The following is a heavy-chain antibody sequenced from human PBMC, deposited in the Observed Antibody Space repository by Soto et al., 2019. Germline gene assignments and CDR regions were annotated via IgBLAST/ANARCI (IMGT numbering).Heavy chain of an antibody. CDR1: GYSFTSYW. D-gene: IGHD3-22*01. CDR2: IYPGDSDT. V-gene: IGHV5-51*01. J-gene: IGHJ6*02. CDR3: ARHDSSGKRGYYYYGMDV. Sequence: PGESLKISCERSGYSFTSYWIGWVRQMPRKGLEWMGIIYPGDSDTRYSPSFQGQVTISADKSISTAYLQWSSLKASDTAMYYCARHDSSGKRGYYYYGMDVWGQGTTVTVSS.